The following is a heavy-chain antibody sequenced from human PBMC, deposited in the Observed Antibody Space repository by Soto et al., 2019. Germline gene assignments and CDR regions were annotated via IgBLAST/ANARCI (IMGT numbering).Heavy chain of an antibody. CDR3: ASELAWLLAFDY. V-gene: IGHV3-33*01. J-gene: IGHJ4*02. CDR2: TWHDGGNK. Sequence: QVQLVESGGGVVQSGRSLRLSCAASGFAFSTYGMHWVRQAPGKGLEWVAMTWHDGGNKYYADSVKGRFTISRDTSKNTLYLQMNSLGAEDTAVYYCASELAWLLAFDYCGQGTLVTVSS. CDR1: GFAFSTYG. D-gene: IGHD3-9*01.